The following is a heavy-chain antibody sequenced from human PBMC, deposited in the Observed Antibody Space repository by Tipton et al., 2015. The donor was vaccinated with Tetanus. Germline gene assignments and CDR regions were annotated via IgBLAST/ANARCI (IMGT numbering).Heavy chain of an antibody. D-gene: IGHD3-3*01. V-gene: IGHV4-30-2*02. CDR2: FYHTGST. J-gene: IGHJ1*01. CDR3: ARTSGYMYSDT. Sequence: LRLSCAVFGDSMNSDDYSWGWIRQPPGKGMEWIGFFYHTGSTSYNPSLKSRVAISLDWSKNQLSLNLTSVTSADTAVYYCARTSGYMYSDTWGQGTLVTVSS. CDR1: GDSMNSDDYS.